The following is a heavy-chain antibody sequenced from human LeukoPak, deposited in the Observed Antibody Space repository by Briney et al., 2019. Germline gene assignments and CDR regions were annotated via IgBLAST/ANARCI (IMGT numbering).Heavy chain of an antibody. CDR2: IHHSGNS. CDR3: TRGHWGLQS. D-gene: IGHD7-27*01. Sequence: SVTLCFTRTVSSASFTDKYWIWIRQAPGKGLEWISYIHHSGNSDYNPSLRSRVTTSLDTSKNQFSLNLISVTAADTAVYYCTRGHWGLQSWSQGTLVTVSS. J-gene: IGHJ5*02. CDR1: SASFTDKY. V-gene: IGHV4-59*07.